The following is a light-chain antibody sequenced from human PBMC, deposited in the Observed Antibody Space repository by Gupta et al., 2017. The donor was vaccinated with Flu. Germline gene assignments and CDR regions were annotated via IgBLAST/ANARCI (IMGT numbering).Light chain of an antibody. CDR3: HSYDSSLSGSV. J-gene: IGLJ1*01. V-gene: IGLV1-40*01. CDR2: GNN. Sequence: QSLLTPPPSVSAAPGQPVTLSRPAPTSNIGAGYDVHWYQQLPGTVPKFLISGNNNRPSGVPDRFSGSKSGTSASLAITGLQAEDEADYYCHSYDSSLSGSVFGTGTKVTVL. CDR1: TSNIGAGYD.